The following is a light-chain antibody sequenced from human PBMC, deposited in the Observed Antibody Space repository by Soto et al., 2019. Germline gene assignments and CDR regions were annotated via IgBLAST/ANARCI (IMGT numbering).Light chain of an antibody. CDR3: QQYDNLLGT. V-gene: IGKV1-33*01. Sequence: DIQMTQSPSSLSASVGDRVTITCQASQDISNYLNWYQQKPGKAPKLLIYDASNLETGVPSRFSGSGSGTEFTFTISSLQPEDIATYYCQQYDNLLGTFGQLTKLESK. CDR1: QDISNY. J-gene: IGKJ2*01. CDR2: DAS.